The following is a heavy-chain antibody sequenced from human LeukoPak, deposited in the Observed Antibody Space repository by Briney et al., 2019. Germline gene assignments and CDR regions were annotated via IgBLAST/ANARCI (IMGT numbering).Heavy chain of an antibody. Sequence: SETLSLTCTVSGGSISSYYWSWIRQPPGKGLEWIGYIYYSGSTNYNPSLKSRVTISVDTSKNQFSLKLSSVTAADTAVYYCAREGARWEPSFSAFDIWGQGTMVTVSS. CDR3: AREGARWEPSFSAFDI. CDR1: GGSISSYY. D-gene: IGHD1-26*01. J-gene: IGHJ3*02. V-gene: IGHV4-59*01. CDR2: IYYSGST.